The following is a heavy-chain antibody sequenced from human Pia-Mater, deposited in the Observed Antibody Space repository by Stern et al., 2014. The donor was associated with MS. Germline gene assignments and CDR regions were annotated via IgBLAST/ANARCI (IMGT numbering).Heavy chain of an antibody. CDR2: ISPMFGVA. V-gene: IGHV1-69*01. J-gene: IGHJ4*02. D-gene: IGHD6-13*01. Sequence: QVQLVESGAEVKKPESSVKVSCQASGGSFSSFDISWVRQAPGQRLEWLGEISPMFGVANYAQNFQGRVTFTADESTSTAYMELSSLRSEDTAVYYCARHQGGVAANWGQGTLVTVSS. CDR1: GGSFSSFD. CDR3: ARHQGGVAAN.